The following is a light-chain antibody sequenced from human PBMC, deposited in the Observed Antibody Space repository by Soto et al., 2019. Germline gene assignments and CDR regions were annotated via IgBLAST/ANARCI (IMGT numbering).Light chain of an antibody. CDR1: RSDVGGYNY. CDR3: NSYTSTSSWV. V-gene: IGLV2-14*01. CDR2: EVS. J-gene: IGLJ3*02. Sequence: QSALTQPASVSGCPGQSITISCTGTRSDVGGYNYVSWYQQHPGKAPKLMIYEVSNRPSGVSNRFSGSKSGNTASLTISGLQAEDEADYYCNSYTSTSSWVFGGGTQLTVL.